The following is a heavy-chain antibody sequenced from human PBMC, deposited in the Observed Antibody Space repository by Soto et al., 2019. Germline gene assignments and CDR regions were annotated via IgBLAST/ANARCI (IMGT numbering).Heavy chain of an antibody. CDR3: ARGPSYDFWSGYYYYGMDV. CDR1: GGSFSCYY. CDR2: INHSGST. D-gene: IGHD3-3*01. Sequence: SETLSLTCAVYGGSFSCYYWSWIRQPPGKGLEWIGEINHSGSTNYNPSLKSRVTISVDTSKNQFSLKLSSVTAADTAVYYCARGPSYDFWSGYYYYGMDVWGQGTTVTVSS. J-gene: IGHJ6*02. V-gene: IGHV4-34*01.